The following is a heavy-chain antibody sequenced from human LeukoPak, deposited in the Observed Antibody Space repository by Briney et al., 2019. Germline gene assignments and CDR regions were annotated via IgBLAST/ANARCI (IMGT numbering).Heavy chain of an antibody. CDR1: GGSISSTSYY. Sequence: SETLSLTCTVSGGSISSTSYYWGWIRQPPGKGLEWIGIIYYSGNTYYNPSLKSRLTISVDTSKNHFSLKLTSVTAADTAVYYCARRSTKENGFDFWGQGTLVTVSS. CDR3: ARRSTKENGFDF. D-gene: IGHD1-1*01. CDR2: IYYSGNT. J-gene: IGHJ4*02. V-gene: IGHV4-39*02.